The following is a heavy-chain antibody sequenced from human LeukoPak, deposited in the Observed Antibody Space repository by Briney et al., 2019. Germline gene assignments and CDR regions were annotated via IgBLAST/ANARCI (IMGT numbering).Heavy chain of an antibody. D-gene: IGHD1-26*01. V-gene: IGHV1-18*01. CDR1: GYTFASYD. CDR2: ITVYIGNT. Sequence: ASVKVSCKASGYTFASYDIIWVRQAPGQGLEWMGWITVYIGNTKYAQKLQGRVTMTTDTSTNTAYMELRSLRSDDTAVYYCARGAGSGSYGSLVYFDYWGQGTLVTVSS. CDR3: ARGAGSGSYGSLVYFDY. J-gene: IGHJ4*02.